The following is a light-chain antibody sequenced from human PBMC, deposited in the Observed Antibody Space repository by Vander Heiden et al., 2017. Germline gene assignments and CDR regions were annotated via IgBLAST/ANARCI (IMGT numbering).Light chain of an antibody. CDR1: QSVSSSY. Sequence: EIVLTQSPGTLSLSPGERATLSCRASQSVSSSYLAWYQQKPGQAPRLLIYGASSRVTAIPDRFRGSGSGTDFTLTIIRLEPQDFAVYYCHQDCSSHFTFGHGTKVDIK. V-gene: IGKV3-20*01. CDR3: HQDCSSHFT. J-gene: IGKJ3*01. CDR2: GAS.